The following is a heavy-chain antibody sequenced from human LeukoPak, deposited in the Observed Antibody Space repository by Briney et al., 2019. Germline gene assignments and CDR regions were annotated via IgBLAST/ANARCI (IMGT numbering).Heavy chain of an antibody. CDR1: GFSFSSSG. D-gene: IGHD5-18*01. J-gene: IGHJ4*02. V-gene: IGHV3-33*01. Sequence: GGSLRLSCTAAGFSFSSSGMHWVRQAPGKGLEWVAVIWYDGSNKYYADSVKGRFTISRDNSKNTLYLQMNSLRVEDTAVYYCARDGDSAVATRVFDYWGQGTLVTVSS. CDR2: IWYDGSNK. CDR3: ARDGDSAVATRVFDY.